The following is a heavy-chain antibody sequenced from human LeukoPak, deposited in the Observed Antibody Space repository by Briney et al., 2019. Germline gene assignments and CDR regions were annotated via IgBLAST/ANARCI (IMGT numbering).Heavy chain of an antibody. CDR1: GFTFSSDG. CDR3: AKDSSCWFLRY. V-gene: IGHV3-30*18. D-gene: IGHD6-19*01. CDR2: ILYDGSNK. Sequence: PGGSLRLSCAASGFTFSSDGMHWVRQAPGKGLEWVAVILYDGSNKYYAFSVKGRFTISRDNSKNTLYLQMNSVISEGTAEYYCAKDSSCWFLRYWGQGTMVIVVS. J-gene: IGHJ4*02.